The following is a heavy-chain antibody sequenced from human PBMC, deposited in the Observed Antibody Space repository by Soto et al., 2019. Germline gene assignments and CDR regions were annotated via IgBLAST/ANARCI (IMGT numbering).Heavy chain of an antibody. Sequence: ESGGGVVQPGRSLRLSCVASGFTFNRYGMYWVRQAPGKGLEWVALISFDGSDKFYLDSVKGRFTLSRDNSKNTMFLQMNNLRSEDTALYYCAKDRTTGTQGLFYGLDVWGQGTTVTVSS. CDR2: ISFDGSDK. D-gene: IGHD4-4*01. J-gene: IGHJ6*01. CDR1: GFTFNRYG. CDR3: AKDRTTGTQGLFYGLDV. V-gene: IGHV3-30*18.